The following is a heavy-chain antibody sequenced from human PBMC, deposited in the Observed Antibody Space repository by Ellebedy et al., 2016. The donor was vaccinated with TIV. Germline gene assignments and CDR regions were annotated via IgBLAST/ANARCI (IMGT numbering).Heavy chain of an antibody. CDR1: GFTVSTNY. J-gene: IGHJ4*02. CDR3: GTPGGYVSGFGQ. D-gene: IGHD2-15*01. V-gene: IGHV3-53*01. CDR2: IYSGGNT. Sequence: GGSLRLSCAASGFTVSTNYMSWVRQAPGKGLEWVSAIYSGGNTYYADSVKGRFTISTDNSKNTLYLQMNSLRAEDTAVYYCGTPGGYVSGFGQWGQGTLVIVSS.